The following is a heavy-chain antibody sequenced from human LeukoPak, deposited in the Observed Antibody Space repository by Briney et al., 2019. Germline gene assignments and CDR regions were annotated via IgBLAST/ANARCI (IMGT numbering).Heavy chain of an antibody. D-gene: IGHD6-19*01. J-gene: IGHJ5*02. V-gene: IGHV1-18*01. CDR2: IIANNGNT. Sequence: ASVKVSCKASGYTFTSYGISWVRQAPGQGLEWMGWIIANNGNTNYAQKLQGRVTITADTSTSTAYMELRSLRSDDTAVYYCVRDSSRRGHHSSGWYAGGWFNPWGQGTLVTVSS. CDR1: GYTFTSYG. CDR3: VRDSSRRGHHSSGWYAGGWFNP.